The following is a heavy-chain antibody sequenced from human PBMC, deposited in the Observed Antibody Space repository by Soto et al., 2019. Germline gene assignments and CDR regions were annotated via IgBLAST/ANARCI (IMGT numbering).Heavy chain of an antibody. CDR2: ISTYNGNT. J-gene: IGHJ5*02. Sequence: GASVKVSCKASGYPFTDYGISWVRQAPGQGLEWMGWISTYNGNTEYAQKFQGRVTITRDTSASTAYMELSSLRSEDTAVYYCARIVTVGGFDPWGQGTLVTVSS. V-gene: IGHV1-18*04. CDR1: GYPFTDYG. D-gene: IGHD1-26*01. CDR3: ARIVTVGGFDP.